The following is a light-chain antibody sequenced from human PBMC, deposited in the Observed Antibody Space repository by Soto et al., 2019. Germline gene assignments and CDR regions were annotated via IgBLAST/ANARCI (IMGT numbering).Light chain of an antibody. CDR3: QHYSNWQQDNSWPPYT. Sequence: EILLTQSPATLSVSPGERATLACRASQSISSNLAWYQQKPGQAPRLLIFGASTRATGISGRFSGRGSGTEFTLTITNLQSEDFAVYYCQHYSNWQQDNSWPPYTFGQGTKLEIK. CDR2: GAS. V-gene: IGKV3-15*01. CDR1: QSISSN. J-gene: IGKJ2*01.